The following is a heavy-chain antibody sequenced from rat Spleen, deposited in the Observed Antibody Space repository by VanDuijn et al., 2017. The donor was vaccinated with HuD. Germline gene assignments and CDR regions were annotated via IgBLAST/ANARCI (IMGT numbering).Heavy chain of an antibody. CDR3: ARSFYGYNYDQFDY. D-gene: IGHD1-9*01. Sequence: EIQLVESDGGLVQPGRSLKLSCAASGFTFSDFYMAWVRQTPTKGLEWVSTISYDGSRTYYPDSVKGRFTISRDNAKSTLYLQMNSLQTEDIATYYCARSFYGYNYDQFDYWGQGVMVTVSS. CDR1: GFTFSDFY. J-gene: IGHJ2*01. V-gene: IGHV5-29*01. CDR2: ISYDGSRT.